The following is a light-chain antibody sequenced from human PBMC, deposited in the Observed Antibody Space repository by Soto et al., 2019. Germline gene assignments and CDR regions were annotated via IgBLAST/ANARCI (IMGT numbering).Light chain of an antibody. J-gene: IGLJ1*01. CDR2: EFT. V-gene: IGLV2-8*01. CDR3: CSYSGSNNPLFV. CDR1: SSDVGGFNY. Sequence: QSVLTQPPSASGAPGQSITMSGTGTSSDVGGFNYFSWHQQHPGKPLNAIIYEFTKRPSGVPDRFSGSKSATAATLTVSGFQAEDEADYYCCSYSGSNNPLFVFGTGTKVTVL.